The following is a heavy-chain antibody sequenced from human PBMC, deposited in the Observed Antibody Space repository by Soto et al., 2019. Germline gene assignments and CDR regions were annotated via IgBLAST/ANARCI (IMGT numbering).Heavy chain of an antibody. CDR1: GGSISSYY. J-gene: IGHJ4*02. D-gene: IGHD6-13*01. CDR3: ARHAYSRASYYFDY. V-gene: IGHV4-59*08. Sequence: SETLSLTCTVSGGSISSYYWSWIRQPPGKGLEWIGYIYYSGTTNYNPSLKSRVTISVDTSKIHFSLKLRSVTAADTAVYYCARHAYSRASYYFDYWGQGTLVTVSS. CDR2: IYYSGTT.